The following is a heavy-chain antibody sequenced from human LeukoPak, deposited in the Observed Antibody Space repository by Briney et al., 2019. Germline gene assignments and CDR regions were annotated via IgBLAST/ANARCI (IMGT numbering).Heavy chain of an antibody. CDR1: GFTFSSYS. J-gene: IGHJ5*02. Sequence: PGGSLRLSCAASGFTFSSYSMNWVRQAPGKGLEWVSSISSSSSYIYYADSVKGRFTISRDNAKNSLYLQMNSLRAEDTAVYYCARAQYYYDSSAPWFDPWGQGTLVTVSS. V-gene: IGHV3-21*01. CDR3: ARAQYYYDSSAPWFDP. D-gene: IGHD3-22*01. CDR2: ISSSSSYI.